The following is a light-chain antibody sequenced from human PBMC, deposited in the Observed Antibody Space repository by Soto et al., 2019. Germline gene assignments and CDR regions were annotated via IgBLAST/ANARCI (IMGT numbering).Light chain of an antibody. CDR2: GAS. CDR1: QGIGNY. J-gene: IGKJ4*01. CDR3: LQYHGSPFT. V-gene: IGKV1-16*02. Sequence: SQGIGNYLVWFQQKPGKAPKSLIYGASNLLSGVPSNFSGSASGTDFTLTISSLQPEDLATYFCLQYHGSPFTFRGRSKVNIK.